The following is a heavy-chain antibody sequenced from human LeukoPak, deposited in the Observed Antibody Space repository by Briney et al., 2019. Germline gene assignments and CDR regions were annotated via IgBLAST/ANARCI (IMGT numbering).Heavy chain of an antibody. J-gene: IGHJ6*04. CDR3: TKEIPQMDV. CDR1: GFTFSSYE. Sequence: GGSLRLSCAASGFTFSSYEMNWVRQAPGQGLEWVAYISSTGNTVHYAGSVKGRFTISRDNAKNSLYLQMNRLRAEDTAVYYCTKEIPQMDVWGKGTTVIVSS. V-gene: IGHV3-48*03. D-gene: IGHD2-21*01. CDR2: ISSTGNTV.